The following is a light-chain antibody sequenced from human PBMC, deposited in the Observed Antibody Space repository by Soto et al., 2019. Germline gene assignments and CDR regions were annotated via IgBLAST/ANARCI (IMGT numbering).Light chain of an antibody. CDR1: SSNIGAGYD. Sequence: QSVLTQPPPVSGAPGQRVTISCTGSSSNIGAGYDVHWYQQLPGTAPKLLIYGNSNRPSGVPDRFSGSKSGTSASLAITGLQAEDEADSYCQSYDSSLSGAVFGGGTQLTVL. CDR2: GNS. J-gene: IGLJ7*01. V-gene: IGLV1-40*01. CDR3: QSYDSSLSGAV.